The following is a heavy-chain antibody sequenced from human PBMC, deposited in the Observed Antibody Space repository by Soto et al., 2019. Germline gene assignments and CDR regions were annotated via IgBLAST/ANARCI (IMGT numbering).Heavy chain of an antibody. J-gene: IGHJ3*02. V-gene: IGHV3-30*04. Sequence: PGGSLRPSCAAPGSTSSSFAIHWARQAPGKGLEWVEVISYDGRNKYYADAVKGRFTISRDNSKNTLYLQMNSLRAEDTAVYYCARGRLPVFWSTSRALFSRDTDAFDIWGQGTMVTVSS. CDR2: ISYDGRNK. CDR1: GSTSSSFA. CDR3: ARGRLPVFWSTSRALFSRDTDAFDI. D-gene: IGHD2-2*01.